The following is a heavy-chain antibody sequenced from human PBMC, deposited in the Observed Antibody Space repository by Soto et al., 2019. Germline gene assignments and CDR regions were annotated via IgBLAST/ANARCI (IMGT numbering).Heavy chain of an antibody. CDR3: ARIIVGATRGLYGMDV. Sequence: EVQLVESGGGLVQPGGSLRLSCAASGFTFSSYWMSWVRQAPGKGLEWVANIKQDGSEKYYVDSVKGRFTISRDNAKNSLYLQINSLRAEDTAVYYCARIIVGATRGLYGMDVWGQGTTVTVSS. D-gene: IGHD1-26*01. CDR1: GFTFSSYW. CDR2: IKQDGSEK. J-gene: IGHJ6*02. V-gene: IGHV3-7*04.